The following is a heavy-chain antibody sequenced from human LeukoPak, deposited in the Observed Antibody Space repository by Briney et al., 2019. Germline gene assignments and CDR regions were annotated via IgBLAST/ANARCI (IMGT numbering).Heavy chain of an antibody. CDR1: GFTFDAYA. V-gene: IGHV3-9*01. J-gene: IGHJ5*02. Sequence: GGSLRLSCAASGFTFDAYAMHWVRQAPGKGLEWVSGISWNSGSIGYADSVKGRFTISRDNAKNFLYLQMNSLRAEDTALYYCAKGLVRGVIRPPWFDPWGQGTLVTVCS. D-gene: IGHD3-10*01. CDR3: AKGLVRGVIRPPWFDP. CDR2: ISWNSGSI.